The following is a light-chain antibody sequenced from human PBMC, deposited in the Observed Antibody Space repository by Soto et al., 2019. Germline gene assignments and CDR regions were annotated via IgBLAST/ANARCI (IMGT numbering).Light chain of an antibody. J-gene: IGKJ1*01. CDR1: QSVSSY. CDR2: DAS. CDR3: QQYETSPRT. Sequence: EIVLTQSPATLSLSPVERATLSCMASQSVSSYLGWYQHKPGQAPRLLIYDASTRDTGIPARFSGSGSGTDFTLTISRLEPEDFAVYYCQQYETSPRTFGQGAKVDIK. V-gene: IGKV3-11*01.